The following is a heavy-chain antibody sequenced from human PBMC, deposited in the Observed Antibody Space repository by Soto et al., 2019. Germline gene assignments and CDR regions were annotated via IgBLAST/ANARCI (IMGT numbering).Heavy chain of an antibody. Sequence: EVQLVESGGGLVQPGGSLRLSCAASGFTFGNYWMSWVRQAPGKGLEWVATIKHDASEKKYVDSVKGRFTMSRDNAKNSLYLKMDSLRAEDTAVYYCERDSGYGAGNSVNHYLDYWGHGTLVTVSP. V-gene: IGHV3-7*01. J-gene: IGHJ4*01. CDR2: IKHDASEK. D-gene: IGHD3-10*01. CDR1: GFTFGNYW. CDR3: ERDSGYGAGNSVNHYLDY.